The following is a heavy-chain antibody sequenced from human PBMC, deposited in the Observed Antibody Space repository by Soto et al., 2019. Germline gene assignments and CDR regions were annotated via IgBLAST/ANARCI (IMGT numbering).Heavy chain of an antibody. Sequence: CAVSGASVSSGGYSWSWIRQPPGKGLDLIGYIYYSGSTNYNPSLKSRVTISVDTSKNQFSLKLSSVTAADTAVYYFARAGDSYCSGGSCYSGWFDPWGQGTLVTVS. D-gene: IGHD2-15*01. CDR3: ARAGDSYCSGGSCYSGWFDP. CDR2: IYYSGST. CDR1: GASVSSGGYS. V-gene: IGHV4-61*08. J-gene: IGHJ5*02.